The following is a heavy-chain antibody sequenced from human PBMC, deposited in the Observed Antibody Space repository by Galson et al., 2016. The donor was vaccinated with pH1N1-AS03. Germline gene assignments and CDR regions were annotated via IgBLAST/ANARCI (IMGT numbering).Heavy chain of an antibody. CDR2: INTGNGDT. D-gene: IGHD5-24*01. V-gene: IGHV1-3*04. CDR3: ARYWNGRWQQFLDH. J-gene: IGHJ4*02. Sequence: SVKVSCKASGYTFSAYAMHWVRQAPGQGLEWMGWINTGNGDTKYSQKFQDRITISSDAGATTAYMELSSLRSEDTAVFYCARYWNGRWQQFLDHWGQGTLVTVSA. CDR1: GYTFSAYA.